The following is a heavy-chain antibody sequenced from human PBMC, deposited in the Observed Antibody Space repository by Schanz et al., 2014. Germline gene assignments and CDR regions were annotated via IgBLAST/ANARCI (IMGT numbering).Heavy chain of an antibody. V-gene: IGHV4-34*01. D-gene: IGHD3-10*01. CDR2: INHGGST. J-gene: IGHJ4*02. Sequence: QVQLQQWGAGLLKPSETLSLTCAVYGGSFSGYYWSWIRQPPGKGLEGIAEINHGGSTNYNPSLKSRVTISVDTSKNQFSLKLSSVTAADTAVYYCARGGYGSGSYREFDYWGQGTLVNVSS. CDR3: ARGGYGSGSYREFDY. CDR1: GGSFSGYY.